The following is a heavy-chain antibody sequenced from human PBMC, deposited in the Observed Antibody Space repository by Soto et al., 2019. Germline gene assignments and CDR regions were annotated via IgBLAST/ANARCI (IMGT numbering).Heavy chain of an antibody. V-gene: IGHV3-30-3*01. J-gene: IGHJ1*01. CDR2: ISGHEVIK. CDR3: AREENSSGYAGTFQH. D-gene: IGHD3-22*01. Sequence: QVQLVESGGNMVQPGRSLRLSCEASGLTFSTSNMHWVRQAPGKGLEWIAVISGHEVIKIYAASVKGRFTISRDNSRNTLYLEMNSLTPEDTAVYYCAREENSSGYAGTFQHWGQGTLVTVSA. CDR1: GLTFSTSN.